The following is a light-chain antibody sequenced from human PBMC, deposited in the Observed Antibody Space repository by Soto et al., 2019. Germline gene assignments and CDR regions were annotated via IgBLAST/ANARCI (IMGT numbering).Light chain of an antibody. Sequence: QPVLTQPASVSGSPGQSITISCTGTSSDVGGYNYVSWYQQHPGKAPKLMIYEVSDRPSGVSNRFSGSKSGNTASLTISGLQPEDEADYYCSSYTSNSALVVFGGGTQLTVL. V-gene: IGLV2-14*01. CDR1: SSDVGGYNY. CDR3: SSYTSNSALVV. CDR2: EVS. J-gene: IGLJ2*01.